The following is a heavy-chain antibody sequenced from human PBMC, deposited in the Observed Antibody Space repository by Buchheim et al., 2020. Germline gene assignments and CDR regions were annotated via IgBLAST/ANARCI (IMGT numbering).Heavy chain of an antibody. V-gene: IGHV3-48*03. CDR1: GFTFSGYE. CDR2: ISASGGST. D-gene: IGHD3-10*01. J-gene: IGHJ1*01. CDR3: ATDPHYPSGSY. Sequence: EVFLVESGGGLVQPGGSLRLSCAASGFTFSGYEMNWVRQAPGKGLECIAYISASGGSTYYVDSVRGRITISRDNAKTSLYLQRNSLRVEYTAVYYCATDPHYPSGSYWGRGTL.